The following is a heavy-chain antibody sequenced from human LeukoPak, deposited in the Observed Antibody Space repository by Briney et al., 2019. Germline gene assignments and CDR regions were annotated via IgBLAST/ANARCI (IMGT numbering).Heavy chain of an antibody. CDR2: INTDGSST. V-gene: IGHV3-74*01. J-gene: IGHJ6*03. D-gene: IGHD3-3*01. CDR1: GFTFSSYW. Sequence: GGSLRLSCAASGFTFSSYWMHWVRQAPGKGLVWVSRINTDGSSTSYADSVKGRFTISRDNAKNSLYLQMNSLRAEDTAVYYCAREGSSTSCYTGITIFGVVIIMSYYYYYMDVWGKGTTVTVSS. CDR3: AREGSSTSCYTGITIFGVVIIMSYYYYYMDV.